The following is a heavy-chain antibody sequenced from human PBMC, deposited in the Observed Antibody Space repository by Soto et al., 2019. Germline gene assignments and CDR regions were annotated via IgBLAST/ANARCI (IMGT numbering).Heavy chain of an antibody. J-gene: IGHJ4*02. CDR2: INPNSGGT. CDR1: GYTFTGYY. V-gene: IGHV1-2*04. CDR3: ARSRGTIFGVVDN. Sequence: ASVKVSCKASGYTFTGYYMHWVRQAPGQGLEWMGWINPNSGGTNYAQKFQGWVTMTRDTSISTAYMELSRLRSDDKAVYYCARSRGTIFGVVDNWGQGTLVTVSS. D-gene: IGHD3-3*01.